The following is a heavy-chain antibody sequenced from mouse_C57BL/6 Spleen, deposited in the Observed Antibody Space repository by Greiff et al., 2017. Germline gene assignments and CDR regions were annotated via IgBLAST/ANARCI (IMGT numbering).Heavy chain of an antibody. CDR3: ASGYYFAY. J-gene: IGHJ3*01. D-gene: IGHD2-3*01. CDR1: GFTFSSYA. CDR2: ISDGGSYT. Sequence: EVKLMESGGGLVKPGGSLKLSCAASGFTFSSYAMSWVRQTPEKRLEWVATISDGGSYTYYPDNVKGRFTISRDNAKNNLYLQMSHLKSEDTAMYYCASGYYFAYWGQGTLVTVSA. V-gene: IGHV5-4*03.